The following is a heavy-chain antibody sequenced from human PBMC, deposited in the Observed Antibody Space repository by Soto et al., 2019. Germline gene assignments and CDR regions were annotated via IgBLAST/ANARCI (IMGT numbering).Heavy chain of an antibody. CDR1: GFTFSNAW. CDR3: TTVNPWPHSSGGYYTGGYFDY. CDR2: IKSKTDGGKT. Sequence: GGSLRLSCAASGFTFSNAWMNWVRQAPGKGLEWVGRIKSKTDGGKTDYAAPVKGRFTISRDDSKNTLYLQMNSLKTGDTAVYYCTTVNPWPHSSGGYYTGGYFDYWGQGTLVTVSS. J-gene: IGHJ4*02. D-gene: IGHD3-3*01. V-gene: IGHV3-15*07.